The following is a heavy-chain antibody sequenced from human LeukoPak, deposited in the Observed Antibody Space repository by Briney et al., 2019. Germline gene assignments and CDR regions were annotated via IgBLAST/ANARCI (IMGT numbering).Heavy chain of an antibody. Sequence: SETLSLTCTVSGGSISSSSYYWGWIRQPPGKGLEWIGSIYYSGNTYYNPSLKSRVTISVDTSKNQFSLKLSSVTAADTAVYYCARAYYYGSGSYDYWGQGTLVTVSS. CDR3: ARAYYYGSGSYDY. CDR2: IYYSGNT. V-gene: IGHV4-39*01. J-gene: IGHJ4*02. D-gene: IGHD3-10*01. CDR1: GGSISSSSYY.